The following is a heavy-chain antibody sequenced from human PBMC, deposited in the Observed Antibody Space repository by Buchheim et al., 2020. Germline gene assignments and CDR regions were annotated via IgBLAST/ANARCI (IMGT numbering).Heavy chain of an antibody. Sequence: EVQLLESGGGLVQPGGSLRLSCAASGFTFSSYAMSWVRQAPGKGLEWVSAISGSGGSTYYADSVKGRFTISRDNSKNTLYLQMNSLRAEDTAVYYCAKGSGRYCSGGSCYRLYYFDYWGQGTL. D-gene: IGHD2-15*01. CDR1: GFTFSSYA. CDR2: ISGSGGST. J-gene: IGHJ4*02. CDR3: AKGSGRYCSGGSCYRLYYFDY. V-gene: IGHV3-23*01.